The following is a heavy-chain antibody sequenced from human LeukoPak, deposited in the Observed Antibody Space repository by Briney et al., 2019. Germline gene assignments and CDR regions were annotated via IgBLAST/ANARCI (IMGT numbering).Heavy chain of an antibody. V-gene: IGHV1-2*02. J-gene: IGHJ4*02. Sequence: ASVKVSCKASGYTFTGYYMHWVRQAPGQGLEWMGWINPNSGGTNYAQKFQGRVTMTRDTSISTAYMELSRLRSDDTAVYYCARDAPIVEMATIYYYWGQGTLVTVSS. CDR3: ARDAPIVEMATIYYY. CDR2: INPNSGGT. CDR1: GYTFTGYY. D-gene: IGHD5-24*01.